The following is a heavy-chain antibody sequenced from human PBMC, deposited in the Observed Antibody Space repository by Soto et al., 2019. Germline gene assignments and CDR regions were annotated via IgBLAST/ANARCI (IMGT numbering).Heavy chain of an antibody. CDR3: ASSDNKNYYYYGMDV. J-gene: IGHJ6*02. D-gene: IGHD1-1*01. CDR1: GGSISSYY. V-gene: IGHV4-59*01. CDR2: IYYSGST. Sequence: PSETLSLTCTVSGGSISSYYWSWIRQPPGKGLEWIGYIYYSGSTNYNPSLKSRVTISVDTSKNQFSLKLSSVTAADTAVYYCASSDNKNYYYYGMDVWGQGTTVTVSS.